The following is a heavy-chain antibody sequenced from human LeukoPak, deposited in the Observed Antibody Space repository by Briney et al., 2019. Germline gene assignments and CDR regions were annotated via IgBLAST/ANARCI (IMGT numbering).Heavy chain of an antibody. D-gene: IGHD3-10*01. Sequence: SETLSLTCTVSGGSISSYYWSWIRQPPGKGLEWIGYIYYSGSTNYNPSLKSRVTISVDTSKNQFSLKLSSVTAADTAVYYCARGFRWYYGSGSYSNYYGMDVWGKGTTVTVSS. CDR1: GGSISSYY. CDR3: ARGFRWYYGSGSYSNYYGMDV. V-gene: IGHV4-59*01. J-gene: IGHJ6*04. CDR2: IYYSGST.